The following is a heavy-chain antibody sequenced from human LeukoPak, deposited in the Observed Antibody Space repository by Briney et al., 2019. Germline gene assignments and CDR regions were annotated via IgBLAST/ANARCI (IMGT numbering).Heavy chain of an antibody. CDR3: ARHGGRSGGTMGALDS. CDR2: IYDSRTI. J-gene: IGHJ4*02. CDR1: GDSIVRGDYY. V-gene: IGHV4-39*01. Sequence: SETLSLTCTVSGDSIVRGDYYWSWLRQSPGKGLEWIGSIYDSRTIYYNPSLNSRVTISAVTSKNQFSLQLNSVTAADTAVYYCARHGGRSGGTMGALDSWGQGSLVTVSS. D-gene: IGHD4-23*01.